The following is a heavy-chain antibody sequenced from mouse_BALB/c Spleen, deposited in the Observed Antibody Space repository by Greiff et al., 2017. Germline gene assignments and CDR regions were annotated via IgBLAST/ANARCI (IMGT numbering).Heavy chain of an antibody. D-gene: IGHD3-1*01. J-gene: IGHJ3*01. CDR2: IDPENGNT. CDR3: ARGGSSGYIAY. V-gene: IGHV14-1*02. Sequence: EVKLVESGAELVRPGALVKLSCKASGFNIKDYYMHWVKQRPEQGLEWIGWIDPENGNTIYDPKFQGKASITADTSSNTAYLQLSSLTSEDTAVYYCARGGSSGYIAYWGQGTLVTVSA. CDR1: GFNIKDYY.